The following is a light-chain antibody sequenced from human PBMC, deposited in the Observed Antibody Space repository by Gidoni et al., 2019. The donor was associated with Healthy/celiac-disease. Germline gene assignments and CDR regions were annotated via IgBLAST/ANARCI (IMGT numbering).Light chain of an antibody. CDR1: QSISSW. CDR3: QHCNSYPRT. V-gene: IGKV1-5*03. Sequence: DIQMTQSPTTLSASAGDSVPITCRASQSISSWLAWYQQKPGKAPKLLIYKASSLESGVPTRFSGSGSGTEFTLTISSLQPDDFATYYCQHCNSYPRTFGQGTKVEIK. CDR2: KAS. J-gene: IGKJ1*01.